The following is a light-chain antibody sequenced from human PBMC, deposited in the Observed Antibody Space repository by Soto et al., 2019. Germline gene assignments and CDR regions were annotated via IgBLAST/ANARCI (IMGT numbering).Light chain of an antibody. CDR3: GTWDSSLSTGV. Sequence: QSVLTQPPSVSAAPGQTVTISCSGSSSNIGNNYVSWYQHLPGTARKLLIYEDHKRPSGIPDRFSGSKSGTSAALGITGLQTGDEADYYCGTWDSSLSTGVFGGGTQLTVL. J-gene: IGLJ2*01. CDR2: EDH. V-gene: IGLV1-51*02. CDR1: SSNIGNNY.